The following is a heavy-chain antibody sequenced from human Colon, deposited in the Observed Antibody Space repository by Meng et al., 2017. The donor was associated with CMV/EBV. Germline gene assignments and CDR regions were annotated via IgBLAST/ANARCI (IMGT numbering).Heavy chain of an antibody. CDR2: ISSSSNTI. J-gene: IGHJ4*02. CDR1: GFTLSTYG. V-gene: IGHV3-48*04. CDR3: ARDLGDFWSGYQLDY. D-gene: IGHD3-3*01. Sequence: GESLKISCAASGFTLSTYGMTWVRQAPGKGLEWVSYISSSSNTIYYADSVKGRFTISRDNAKNSLYLQMNSLRAEDTAVYYCARDLGDFWSGYQLDYWGQGTQVTVSS.